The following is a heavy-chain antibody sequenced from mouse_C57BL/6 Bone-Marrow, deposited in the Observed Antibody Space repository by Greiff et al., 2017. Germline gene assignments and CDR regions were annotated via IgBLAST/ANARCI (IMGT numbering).Heavy chain of an antibody. CDR3: ARVLDGYYDYFDV. J-gene: IGHJ1*03. V-gene: IGHV14-3*01. CDR2: IDPANGNT. Sequence: VHVKQSVAELVRPGASVKLSCTASGFNIKNTYMHWVKQRPEQGLEWIGRIDPANGNTKFAPKFQGKATITADTSSNTAYLQLSSLTSEDTAIYYCARVLDGYYDYFDVWGTGTTVTVSS. D-gene: IGHD2-3*01. CDR1: GFNIKNTY.